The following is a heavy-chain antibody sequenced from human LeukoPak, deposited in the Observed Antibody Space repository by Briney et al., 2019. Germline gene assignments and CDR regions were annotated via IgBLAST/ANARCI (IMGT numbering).Heavy chain of an antibody. CDR1: GFTFSNYW. CDR2: INRDGSTT. D-gene: IGHD3-10*01. J-gene: IGHJ4*02. CDR3: AGDKKSGESSEIDY. V-gene: IGHV3-74*03. Sequence: GGSLRLSCAASGFTFSNYWVHWVRQAPGRGLVWVSRINRDGSTTKYADSVKGRFTVSRDNAKNTLNLQMNSLRAEDTAAYYCAGDKKSGESSEIDYWGQGTLVTVSS.